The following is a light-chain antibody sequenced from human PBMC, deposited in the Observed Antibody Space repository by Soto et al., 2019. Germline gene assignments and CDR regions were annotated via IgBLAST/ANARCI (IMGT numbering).Light chain of an antibody. CDR2: NAS. CDR3: QQRTNFLFT. CDR1: QSVSSY. J-gene: IGKJ3*01. Sequence: EIVLTQSPATLSLSPGQRATLSCGASQSVSSYLAWYHQKPGQTPRLLIYNASKRPTGIPARFSGSGSGTDFTLTISSLEPEDSAVYYCQQRTNFLFTFGPGTKVDIK. V-gene: IGKV3-11*01.